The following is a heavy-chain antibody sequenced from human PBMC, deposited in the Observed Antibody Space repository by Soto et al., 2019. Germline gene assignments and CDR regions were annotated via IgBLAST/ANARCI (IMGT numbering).Heavy chain of an antibody. CDR3: ARDGSGDRHAFDI. CDR2: IWYDGSNK. V-gene: IGHV3-33*08. Sequence: VQLVESGGGLVQPGGSLKLSCAASGFSFSSYGMHWVRQAPGKGLEWVAVIWYDGSNKYYADSVKGRFTISRDNSKNTLYLLMNSLRAEDTAVYYCARDGSGDRHAFDIWGQGTMVTVSS. D-gene: IGHD3-10*01. J-gene: IGHJ3*02. CDR1: GFSFSSYG.